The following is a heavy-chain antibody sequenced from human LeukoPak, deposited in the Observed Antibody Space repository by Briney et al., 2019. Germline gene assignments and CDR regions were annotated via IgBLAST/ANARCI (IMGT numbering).Heavy chain of an antibody. V-gene: IGHV3-48*04. CDR1: GFTFSSYS. CDR2: ISSSTSTI. D-gene: IGHD4-17*01. Sequence: GGSLRLSCAASGFTFSSYSMNWVRQAPGKGLEWVLYISSSTSTIYYADSVKGRFTISRDNAKNSLYLQMNSLRAEDTAVYYCASAVTTRGYYAFDIWGQGTMVTVSS. J-gene: IGHJ3*02. CDR3: ASAVTTRGYYAFDI.